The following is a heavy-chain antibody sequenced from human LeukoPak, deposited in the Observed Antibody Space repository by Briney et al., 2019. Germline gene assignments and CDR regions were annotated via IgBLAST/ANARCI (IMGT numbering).Heavy chain of an antibody. Sequence: GESLKISCTSSGYTFTNYWIGWVRQMPGKGLEWMGIIYPDDSDSRYSPSFQGQVTVSVDKFINTAYLQLSSLKASDTAMYYCARYRSVSSGKWYLDLWGRGTLVTVSS. J-gene: IGHJ2*01. CDR3: ARYRSVSSGKWYLDL. V-gene: IGHV5-51*01. CDR2: IYPDDSDS. CDR1: GYTFTNYW. D-gene: IGHD6-19*01.